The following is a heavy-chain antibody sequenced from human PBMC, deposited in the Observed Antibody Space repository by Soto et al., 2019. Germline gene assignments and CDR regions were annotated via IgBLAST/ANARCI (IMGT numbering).Heavy chain of an antibody. J-gene: IGHJ4*02. CDR3: TSSGTVGI. V-gene: IGHV3-73*02. CDR1: GFTFSSSS. D-gene: IGHD3-10*01. CDR2: IRSKDRSYAT. Sequence: EVQLVESGGGLVQPGGSLKLSCAASGFTFSSSSMHWVRQASGKGLEWVGRIRSKDRSYATGYAASVKGRFTISRDDSKNTAYLQMNSLKTEDTAVYYCTSSGTVGIWGQGTLVTVSS.